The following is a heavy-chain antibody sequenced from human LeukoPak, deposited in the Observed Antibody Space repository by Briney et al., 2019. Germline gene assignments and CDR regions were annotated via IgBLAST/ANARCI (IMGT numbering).Heavy chain of an antibody. D-gene: IGHD2-15*01. V-gene: IGHV3-30*02. CDR3: VQERDRRGYFDY. CDR2: IREYGNEQ. J-gene: IGHJ4*02. CDR1: GFTFRRNA. Sequence: GGSLRLSCAASGFTFRRNAMHWVRQAPGKGLEGVTFIREYGNEQYYADPVKRVFNISRENSKHTLYLQMNRLRVEDTAVYYCVQERDRRGYFDYWGQGTLVTVSS.